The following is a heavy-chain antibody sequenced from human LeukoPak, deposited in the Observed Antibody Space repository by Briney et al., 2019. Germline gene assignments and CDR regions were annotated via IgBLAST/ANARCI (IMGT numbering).Heavy chain of an antibody. J-gene: IGHJ6*03. V-gene: IGHV3-21*01. Sequence: PGGSLRLSCAASGLTFSSYSMNWVHPAPGKGVEWVSSISSSSSYIYYADSVKGRFTISRDNSKNMLYLQMNSLRAEDTAVYHCAKDRDYGDYPSAYYYYMDVWGKGTTVTVSS. CDR2: ISSSSSYI. CDR3: AKDRDYGDYPSAYYYYMDV. CDR1: GLTFSSYS. D-gene: IGHD4-17*01.